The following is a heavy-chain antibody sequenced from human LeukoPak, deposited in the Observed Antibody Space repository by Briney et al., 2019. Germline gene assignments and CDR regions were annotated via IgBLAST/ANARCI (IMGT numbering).Heavy chain of an antibody. V-gene: IGHV6-1*01. CDR1: GDSVSSNSAA. Sequence: SQTLSLTCAISGDSVSSNSAAWHWIRQSPSRGLEWLGRTYYRSKWFNDYAVSVRSRIIINPDTSKNQFSLQLSSVTPEDTAVYYCARDHGGLDYWGQGTLVTVSS. CDR3: ARDHGGLDY. J-gene: IGHJ4*02. CDR2: TYYRSKWFN.